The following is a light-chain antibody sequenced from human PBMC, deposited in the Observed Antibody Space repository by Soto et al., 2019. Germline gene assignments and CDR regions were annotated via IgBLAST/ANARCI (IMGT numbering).Light chain of an antibody. CDR3: QQYDTYSRT. J-gene: IGKJ1*01. CDR1: QSISNW. CDR2: KAS. V-gene: IGKV1-5*03. Sequence: DIQMTQSPSTLSASVGDRVTITCRASQSISNWLAWYQQRPGKAPKLLIYKASSFEGGVPSRFSGSGSGTEFTLTISSLQPDDFATYYCQQYDTYSRTFGQGTKVEIK.